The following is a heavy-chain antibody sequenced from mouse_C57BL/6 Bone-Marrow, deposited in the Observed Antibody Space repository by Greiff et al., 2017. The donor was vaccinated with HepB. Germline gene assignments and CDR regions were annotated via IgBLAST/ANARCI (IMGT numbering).Heavy chain of an antibody. J-gene: IGHJ1*03. Sequence: QVQLKESGAELVRPGASVTLSCKASGYTFTDYDMHWVKQTPVHGLEWIGAIDPETGGTAYNQKFKGKAILTADKSSSTAYMELRSLTSEDSAVYYCTRSYSYWYFDVWGTVATVTDSS. CDR3: TRSYSYWYFDV. D-gene: IGHD2-10*01. CDR2: IDPETGGT. V-gene: IGHV1-15*01. CDR1: GYTFTDYD.